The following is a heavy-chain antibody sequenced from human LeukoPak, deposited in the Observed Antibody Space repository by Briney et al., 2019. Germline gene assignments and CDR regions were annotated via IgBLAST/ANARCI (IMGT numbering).Heavy chain of an antibody. Sequence: ASVKVSCKAPGYTFTSYGISWVRQAPGQGLEWMGWISAYNGNTNYAQKLQGRVTMATDTSTSTAYMELRSLRSDDTAVYYCARDSPYYYDSNGMDVWGQGTTVTVSS. J-gene: IGHJ6*02. CDR3: ARDSPYYYDSNGMDV. CDR1: GYTFTSYG. V-gene: IGHV1-18*01. CDR2: ISAYNGNT. D-gene: IGHD3-22*01.